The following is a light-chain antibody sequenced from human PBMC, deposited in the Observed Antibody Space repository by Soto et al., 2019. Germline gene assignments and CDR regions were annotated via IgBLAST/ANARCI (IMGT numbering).Light chain of an antibody. J-gene: IGLJ1*01. CDR1: SSDVGGYNR. CDR2: EVD. V-gene: IGLV2-8*01. CDR3: TSFADTYNWV. Sequence: QSVLTQPPSASGSPGQSVTISCTGTSSDVGGYNRVSWYLHHPGKAPKLILYEVDKRPSGVPDRFSGSKSGNTASLTVSGLQAEDEADYYCTSFADTYNWVFGDGTKVTVL.